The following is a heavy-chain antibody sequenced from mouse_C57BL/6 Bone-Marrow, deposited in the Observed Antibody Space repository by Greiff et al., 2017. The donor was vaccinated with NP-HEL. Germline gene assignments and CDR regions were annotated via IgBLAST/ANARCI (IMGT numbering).Heavy chain of an antibody. CDR3: TTGGSSPYAMDY. J-gene: IGHJ4*01. D-gene: IGHD1-1*01. V-gene: IGHV14-4*01. CDR1: GFNIKDDY. CDR2: LDPENGDT. Sequence: VQLKESGAELVRPGASVKLSCTVSGFNIKDDYMPWVKQRPEQGLEWIGWLDPENGDTEYASKFQGKATITADPSANTAYLQLSSLTSEDTAVYYCTTGGSSPYAMDYWGQGTSVTGSS.